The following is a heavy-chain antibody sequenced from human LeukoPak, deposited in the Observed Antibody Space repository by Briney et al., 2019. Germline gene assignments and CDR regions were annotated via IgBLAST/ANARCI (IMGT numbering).Heavy chain of an antibody. J-gene: IGHJ5*02. CDR1: GYTFTSYD. CDR3: ARYYYGSGSYSNWFDP. CDR2: MNPNSGNT. D-gene: IGHD3-10*01. Sequence: GASVKVSCKASGYTFTSYDINWVRQATGQGLEWMGWMNPNSGNTGYAQKFQGRVTTTRNTSISTAYMELSSLRSEDTAVYYCARYYYGSGSYSNWFDPWGQGTLVTVSS. V-gene: IGHV1-8*01.